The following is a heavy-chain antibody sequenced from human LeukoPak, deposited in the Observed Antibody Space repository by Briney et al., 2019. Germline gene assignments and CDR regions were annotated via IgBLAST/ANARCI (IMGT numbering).Heavy chain of an antibody. CDR1: GGSISSHY. D-gene: IGHD3-16*01. CDR3: ARDMITSYAFDI. CDR2: IYYSGST. V-gene: IGHV4-59*11. J-gene: IGHJ3*02. Sequence: SETLSLTCTVSGGSISSHYWSWIRQPPGKGLEWIGYIYYSGSTNYNPSLKSRVTISVDTSKNQFSLKLSSVTAADTAVYYCARDMITSYAFDIWGQGTMVTVSS.